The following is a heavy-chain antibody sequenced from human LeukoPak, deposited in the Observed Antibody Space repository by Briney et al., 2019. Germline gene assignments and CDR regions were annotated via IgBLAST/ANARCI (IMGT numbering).Heavy chain of an antibody. Sequence: SETLSLTCTVSGGSISSYYWSWIRQPPGKGLEWIGYICYSGSTNYNPSLKSRVSISVDTSKNQFSLKLSSVTAADTAVYYCATDPGARVVDTHIAAAHAFGIWGQGTMVTVYS. CDR1: GGSISSYY. V-gene: IGHV4-59*01. D-gene: IGHD6-13*01. CDR2: ICYSGST. J-gene: IGHJ3*02. CDR3: ATDPGARVVDTHIAAAHAFGI.